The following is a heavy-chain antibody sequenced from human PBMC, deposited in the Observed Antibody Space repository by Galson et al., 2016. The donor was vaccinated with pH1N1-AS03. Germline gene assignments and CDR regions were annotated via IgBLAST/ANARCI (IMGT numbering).Heavy chain of an antibody. CDR1: GYTFTSHR. D-gene: IGHD3-9*01. V-gene: IGHV7-4-1*01. Sequence: SVKVSCKASGYTFTSHRIIWVRQAPGQGLECMGWLTTSTGDPTYAQSFTGRFAFSLDTSVSTAYLQIDSLKADDTAVYYCARGHMSLSGFWDSWGQGTLVTVSS. J-gene: IGHJ4*02. CDR3: ARGHMSLSGFWDS. CDR2: LTTSTGDP.